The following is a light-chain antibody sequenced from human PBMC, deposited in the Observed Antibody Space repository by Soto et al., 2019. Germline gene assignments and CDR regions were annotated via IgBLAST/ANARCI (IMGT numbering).Light chain of an antibody. CDR2: EVN. V-gene: IGLV2-8*01. CDR3: SSYTTAGSSYYV. CDR1: SSDVGGYIY. Sequence: QSALTQPPSVSGSPGQSVTISCTGTSSDVGGYIYVSWYQQHPGKAPKLMIYEVNKRPSGVPDRFSGSKSGNTASLTVSGLLPDDEADYFCSSYTTAGSSYYVFGTVTKVTVL. J-gene: IGLJ1*01.